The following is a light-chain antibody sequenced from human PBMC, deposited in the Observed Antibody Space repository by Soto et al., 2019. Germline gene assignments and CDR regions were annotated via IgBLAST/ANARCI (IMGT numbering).Light chain of an antibody. CDR3: QQRSNWPLT. CDR1: QSVSNN. CDR2: GAS. J-gene: IGKJ4*01. Sequence: EIVLTQSPATLSVSPGERAALSCRASQSVSNNLAWYQQKPGQPPRLLIFGASTRATGIPARFSGSGSEAEFALTISTLQSEDFAVYYCQQRSNWPLTFGGGTKVDIK. V-gene: IGKV3D-15*01.